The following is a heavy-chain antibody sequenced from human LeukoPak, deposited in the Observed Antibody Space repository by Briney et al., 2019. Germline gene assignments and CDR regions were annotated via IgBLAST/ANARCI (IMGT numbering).Heavy chain of an antibody. Sequence: KASETLSLTCTVSGGSISSGGYYWSWVRQPPGKGLEWIGYIYSSGSTNYNPSLKSRVTISVDTSKKQFSLKLSSVTAADTALYYCARTYSTSSNFDYWGQGTLVTVSS. CDR2: IYSSGST. CDR1: GGSISSGGYY. D-gene: IGHD2-2*01. J-gene: IGHJ4*02. CDR3: ARTYSTSSNFDY. V-gene: IGHV4-61*08.